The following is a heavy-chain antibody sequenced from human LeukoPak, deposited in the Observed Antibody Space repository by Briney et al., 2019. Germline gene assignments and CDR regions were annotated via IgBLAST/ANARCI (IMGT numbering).Heavy chain of an antibody. Sequence: GGSLRLSCAASGFTFSSYAMHWVRQAPGKGLEWVAVISYDGSNKYYADSVKGRFTISRDNSKNTLYLQMNSLRAEDTAVYYCARDDSVYRIAAAGTNYWGQGTLVTVSS. CDR2: ISYDGSNK. V-gene: IGHV3-30-3*01. J-gene: IGHJ4*02. D-gene: IGHD6-13*01. CDR1: GFTFSSYA. CDR3: ARDDSVYRIAAAGTNY.